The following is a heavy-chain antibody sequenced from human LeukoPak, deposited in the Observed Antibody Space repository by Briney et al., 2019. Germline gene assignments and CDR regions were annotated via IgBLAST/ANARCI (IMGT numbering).Heavy chain of an antibody. CDR2: INPSGGST. D-gene: IGHD7-27*01. V-gene: IGHV1-46*01. CDR3: ARSSRGLGILIGY. Sequence: ASVKVSCKASGYTFTSYYMHWARQAPGQGLEWMGIINPSGGSTSYAQNFQGRVTMTRDTSTSTVYMELSSLRSEDTAVYYCARSSRGLGILIGYWGQGTLVTVPS. CDR1: GYTFTSYY. J-gene: IGHJ4*02.